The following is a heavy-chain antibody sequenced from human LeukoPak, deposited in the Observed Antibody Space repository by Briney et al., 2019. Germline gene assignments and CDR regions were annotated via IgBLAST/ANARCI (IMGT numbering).Heavy chain of an antibody. J-gene: IGHJ4*02. Sequence: GGSLRLSCAASGFTFDDYAMHWVRQAPGKGLEWVSGISWNSGSIGYADSVKGRFTISRDNAKNSLYLQMNSLRAEDTALYYCAKEGDGYSYGYYYFDYWGQGTLVTVSS. CDR1: GFTFDDYA. V-gene: IGHV3-9*01. D-gene: IGHD5-18*01. CDR2: ISWNSGSI. CDR3: AKEGDGYSYGYYYFDY.